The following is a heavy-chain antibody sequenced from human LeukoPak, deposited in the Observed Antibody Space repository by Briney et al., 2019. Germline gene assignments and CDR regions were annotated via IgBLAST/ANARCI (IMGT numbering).Heavy chain of an antibody. J-gene: IGHJ5*02. CDR1: GFSFSSYI. V-gene: IGHV3-21*01. Sequence: PGGSLRLSCAVSGFSFSSYIMNWVRQAPGKGLEWVSSSSSSSSYIYYADSVKGRFTISRDNAKNSLYLQMDSLRAEDTAVYYCARGYCSSTRCFDPWGQGTLVTVSS. CDR2: SSSSSSYI. D-gene: IGHD2-2*01. CDR3: ARGYCSSTRCFDP.